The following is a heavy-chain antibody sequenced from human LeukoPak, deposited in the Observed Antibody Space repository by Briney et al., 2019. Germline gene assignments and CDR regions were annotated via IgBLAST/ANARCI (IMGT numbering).Heavy chain of an antibody. V-gene: IGHV4-59*01. CDR3: ARWIPSGSSFDY. D-gene: IGHD2-15*01. Sequence: PSETLSLTCTVSGGSISSNYWSWIRQPPGKGLEWIGYIYYSGSTHYNPSLKSRVTISAETSKNQFSLRLNSVTAADTAMYYCARWIPSGSSFDYWGQGNLVTVSS. J-gene: IGHJ4*02. CDR1: GGSISSNY. CDR2: IYYSGST.